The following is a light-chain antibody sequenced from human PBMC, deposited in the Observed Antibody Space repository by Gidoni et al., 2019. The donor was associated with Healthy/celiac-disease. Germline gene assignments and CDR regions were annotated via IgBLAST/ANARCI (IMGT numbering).Light chain of an antibody. CDR1: QSISSY. CDR3: QQSYSTPPT. CDR2: AAS. Sequence: DIQMTQSPSSLSASVGDRVTITCRESQSISSYLNWYQQKPGKAPKLLIYAASSLQSWVPSRFSGSGSGTDFTLTISSLQPEDFATYYCQQSYSTPPTFGQGTKVEIK. V-gene: IGKV1-39*01. J-gene: IGKJ1*01.